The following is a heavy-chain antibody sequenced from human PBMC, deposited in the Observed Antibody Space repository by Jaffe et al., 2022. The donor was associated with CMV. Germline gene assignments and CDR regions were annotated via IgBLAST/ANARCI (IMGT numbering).Heavy chain of an antibody. Sequence: QVQLQQWGAGLLKPSETLSLTCAVYGGSFSGYYWSWIRQPPGKGLEWIGEINHSGSTNYNPSLKSRVTISVDTSKNQFSLKLSSVTAADTAVYYCAREPSRFSSSHSYYYYYGMDVWGQGTTVTVSS. V-gene: IGHV4-34*01. CDR3: AREPSRFSSSHSYYYYYGMDV. D-gene: IGHD6-13*01. CDR1: GGSFSGYY. J-gene: IGHJ6*02. CDR2: INHSGST.